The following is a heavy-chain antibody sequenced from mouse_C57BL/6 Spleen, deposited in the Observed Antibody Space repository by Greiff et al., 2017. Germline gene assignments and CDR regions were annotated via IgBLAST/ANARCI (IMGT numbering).Heavy chain of an antibody. J-gene: IGHJ4*01. CDR2: ISSGSSTI. V-gene: IGHV5-17*01. D-gene: IGHD2-4*01. CDR3: AKIYYDYDEPYYYAMDY. Sequence: EVKLMESGGGLVKPGGSLKLSCAASRFTFSDYGMHWVRQAPEKGLEWVAYISSGSSTIYYADTVKGRFTISRDNAKNTLFLQMTSLRSEDTAMYYCAKIYYDYDEPYYYAMDYWGQGTSVTVSS. CDR1: RFTFSDYG.